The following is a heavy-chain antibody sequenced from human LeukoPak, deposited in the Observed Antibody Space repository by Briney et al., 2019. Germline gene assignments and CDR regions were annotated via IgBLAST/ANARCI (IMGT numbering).Heavy chain of an antibody. CDR2: IIPIFGTA. CDR3: GRTMVRGVYNWFDP. J-gene: IGHJ5*02. D-gene: IGHD3-10*01. Sequence: GSSVKVSCKASGGTFSSYAISWVRQAPGQGLEWMGGIIPIFGTANYAQKFQGRVTITADESTSTAYMELSSLRSEDTAVYYCGRTMVRGVYNWFDPWGQGTLVTASS. CDR1: GGTFSSYA. V-gene: IGHV1-69*01.